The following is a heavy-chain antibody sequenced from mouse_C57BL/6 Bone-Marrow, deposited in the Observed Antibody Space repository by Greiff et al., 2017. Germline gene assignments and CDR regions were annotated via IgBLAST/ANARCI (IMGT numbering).Heavy chain of an antibody. D-gene: IGHD1-1*01. V-gene: IGHV1-64*01. Sequence: QVQLQQPGAELVKPGASVKLSCKASGYTFTSYWMHWVKQRPGQGLEWIGMIHPNSGSTNYNEKFKSKATLTVDKSSSTAYMQLSSLTSEDSAVYCCVIYYYGAYDVCGTGTAVTVTS. CDR2: IHPNSGST. J-gene: IGHJ1*03. CDR3: VIYYYGAYDV. CDR1: GYTFTSYW.